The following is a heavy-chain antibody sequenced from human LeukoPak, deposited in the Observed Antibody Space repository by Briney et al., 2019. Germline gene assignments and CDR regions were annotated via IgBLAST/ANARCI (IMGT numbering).Heavy chain of an antibody. V-gene: IGHV1-2*02. CDR2: INPNSGGT. J-gene: IGHJ4*02. Sequence: ASVKVSCEASGYTFTGYYMHWVRQAPGQGLEWMGWINPNSGGTNYAQKFQGRVTMTRDTSISTAYMELSRLRSDDTAVYYCARVARRLLTSGSYSYWGQGTLVTVSS. D-gene: IGHD1-26*01. CDR3: ARVARRLLTSGSYSY. CDR1: GYTFTGYY.